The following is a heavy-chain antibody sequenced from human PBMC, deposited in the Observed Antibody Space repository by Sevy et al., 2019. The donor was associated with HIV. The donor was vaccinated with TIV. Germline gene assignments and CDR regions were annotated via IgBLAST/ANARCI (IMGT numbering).Heavy chain of an antibody. CDR3: VREGVGGYSYSLDC. V-gene: IGHV3-7*01. J-gene: IGHJ4*02. CDR1: GFPFSSYA. Sequence: GGSLRLSCAASGFPFSSYAMSWVRQAPGKGLEWVATMKEDGSERNYVDSVKGRFTISRDNAKNSLYLQMNSLRAEDTAVYYCVREGVGGYSYSLDCWGQGTLVTVSS. CDR2: MKEDGSER. D-gene: IGHD5-18*01.